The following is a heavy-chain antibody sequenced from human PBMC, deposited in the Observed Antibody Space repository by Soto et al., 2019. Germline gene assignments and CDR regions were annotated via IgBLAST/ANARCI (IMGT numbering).Heavy chain of an antibody. CDR3: AKDNYCTSASCYAGYFDY. D-gene: IGHD2-2*01. CDR2: ISRSGGGT. V-gene: IGHV3-23*01. CDR1: GFTFGSHA. Sequence: GGSLRLSCVASGFTFGSHAMNWVRQAPGKGLEWVSGISRSGGGTHYADSVKGRFTISRGVSKSTLYLQMNSLTAEDTAIYYCAKDNYCTSASCYAGYFDYWGQGTLVTVSS. J-gene: IGHJ4*02.